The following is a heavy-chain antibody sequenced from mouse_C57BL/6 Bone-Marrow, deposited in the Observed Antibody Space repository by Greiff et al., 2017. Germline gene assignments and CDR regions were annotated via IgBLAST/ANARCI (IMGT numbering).Heavy chain of an antibody. CDR3: ARMVTTGVYYAMDY. CDR2: IDPSDSYT. Sequence: VQLQQPGAELVKPGASVKLSCKASGYTFTSYWMQWVKQRPGQGLAWIGEIDPSDSYTNYNQKFKGKATLTVDTSSSTAYMQLSSLTSEDSAVYYCARMVTTGVYYAMDYWGQGTSVTVSA. V-gene: IGHV1-50*01. CDR1: GYTFTSYW. D-gene: IGHD2-3*01. J-gene: IGHJ4*01.